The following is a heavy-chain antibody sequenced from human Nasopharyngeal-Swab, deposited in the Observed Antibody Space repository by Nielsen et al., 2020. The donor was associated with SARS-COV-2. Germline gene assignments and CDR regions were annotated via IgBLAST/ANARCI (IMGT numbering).Heavy chain of an antibody. CDR1: GFTFSSYW. J-gene: IGHJ4*02. CDR3: ASNNYGGGY. V-gene: IGHV3-7*01. CDR2: IKQDGSEK. Sequence: GGSLRPSCAASGFTFSSYWMSWVRQAPGKGLEWVANIKQDGSEKYYVDSVKGRFTISRDNAKNSLYLQMNSLRVEDTAVYNCASNNYGGGYWGQGTLVTVSS. D-gene: IGHD4-17*01.